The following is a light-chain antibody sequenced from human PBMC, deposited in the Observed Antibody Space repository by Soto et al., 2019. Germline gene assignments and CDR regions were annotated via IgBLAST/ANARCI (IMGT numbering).Light chain of an antibody. CDR3: AAWEGSLNNVL. Sequence: QSVLTQPPSASGTPGQRVTISCSGSGSSIGTNTVNWYRQLPGTAPTLLIYGNNQRPSGVPDRFSGSKAGTSASLAISGLQSEDEADYYCAAWEGSLNNVLFGGGTKLTVL. CDR2: GNN. CDR1: GSSIGTNT. V-gene: IGLV1-44*01. J-gene: IGLJ2*01.